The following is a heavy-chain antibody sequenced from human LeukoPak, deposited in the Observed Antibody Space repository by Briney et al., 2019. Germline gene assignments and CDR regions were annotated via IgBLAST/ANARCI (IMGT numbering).Heavy chain of an antibody. CDR2: INPNNGGT. CDR1: GYIFTGYY. CDR3: AREVDYYDTSDYFPLGY. Sequence: ASVKVSCKASGYIFTGYYMHWVRQAPGQGLEWMGWINPNNGGTNYAQKFQGRVTMTRDTSISTAYMELSRLRSDDTAVYYCAREVDYYDTSDYFPLGYWGQGTLVTVSS. D-gene: IGHD3-22*01. V-gene: IGHV1-2*02. J-gene: IGHJ4*02.